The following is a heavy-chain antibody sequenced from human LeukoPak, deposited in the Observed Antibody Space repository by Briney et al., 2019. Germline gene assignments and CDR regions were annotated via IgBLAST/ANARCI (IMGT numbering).Heavy chain of an antibody. Sequence: SQTLSLTCAVSGGSISSGGYSWSWIRQPPGKGLEWIGYIYHSGSTYCNPSLKSRVPISVDRSKNQFSLKLSSVTAADTAVYYCARTYTYYDSSGYYPYYFDYWGQGTLVTVSS. D-gene: IGHD3-22*01. V-gene: IGHV4-30-2*01. CDR1: GGSISSGGYS. CDR2: IYHSGST. J-gene: IGHJ4*02. CDR3: ARTYTYYDSSGYYPYYFDY.